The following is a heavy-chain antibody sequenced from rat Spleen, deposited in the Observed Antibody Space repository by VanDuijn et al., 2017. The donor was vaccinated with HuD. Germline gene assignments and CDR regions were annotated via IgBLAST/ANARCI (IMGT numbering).Heavy chain of an antibody. CDR2: ITNTGGST. CDR3: ARTGYRY. CDR1: GFTFNNYW. Sequence: EVQLVESGGGLVQPGRSLKLSCVASGFTFNNYWMTWIRQAPGKGLEWFASITNTGGSTYYQDSVKGRFTISRDNVKNNGYLQMNNLRSEDTAMYYCARTGYRYWGQGVMVTVSS. V-gene: IGHV5-31*01. D-gene: IGHD4-3*01. J-gene: IGHJ2*01.